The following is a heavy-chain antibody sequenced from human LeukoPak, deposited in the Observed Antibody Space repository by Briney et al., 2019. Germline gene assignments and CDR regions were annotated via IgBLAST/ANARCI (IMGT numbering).Heavy chain of an antibody. J-gene: IGHJ4*02. CDR2: ISSNGGST. V-gene: IGHV3-64*01. D-gene: IGHD3-10*01. Sequence: GGSLRLSRAATGFTFSSYAMHWVRQAPGKGLEYVSVISSNGGSTYYTNSVKGRFTISRDNSKNTLYLQMGSLRAEDMTVYYCARGGLLWFGELSGYWGQGTLVTVSS. CDR3: ARGGLLWFGELSGY. CDR1: GFTFSSYA.